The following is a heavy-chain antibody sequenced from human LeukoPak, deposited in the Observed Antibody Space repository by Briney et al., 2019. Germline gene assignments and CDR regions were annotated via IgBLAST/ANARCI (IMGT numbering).Heavy chain of an antibody. CDR1: GYTFTGYY. Sequence: ASVKVSCKASGYTFTGYYLHWVRQAPGQGLEWMGWLDPKSGGTKYAQKFKGRVTMTRDTSISTLYMEINSLTSDDTAVYYCARDPSHYYYMDVWGKGTTVPVSS. CDR2: LDPKSGGT. V-gene: IGHV1-2*02. CDR3: ARDPSHYYYMDV. J-gene: IGHJ6*03.